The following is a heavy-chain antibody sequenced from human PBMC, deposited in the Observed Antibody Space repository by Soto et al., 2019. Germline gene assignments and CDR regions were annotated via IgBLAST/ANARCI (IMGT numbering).Heavy chain of an antibody. CDR3: ARRGYYYYSAGDWEKIHSDY. V-gene: IGHV3-23*01. CDR2: IGGSGSST. D-gene: IGHD3-22*01. J-gene: IGHJ4*02. CDR1: GFTFTNHA. Sequence: PGGSLRLSCAASGFTFTNHAMSWVRQAPGKGLEWVSDIGGSGSSTYYADSVKGRFTISRDNSKYTLYLKMNGLRAEDTAVYYCARRGYYYYSAGDWEKIHSDYWGQGALVTVSS.